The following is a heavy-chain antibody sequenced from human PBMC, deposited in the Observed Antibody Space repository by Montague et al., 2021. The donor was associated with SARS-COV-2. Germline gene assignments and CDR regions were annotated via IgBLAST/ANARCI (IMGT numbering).Heavy chain of an antibody. CDR3: ARRSGHLGALDL. Sequence: SETLSLTCTVSGGSINSGSYYWSWIRQPPGKGLEWIGYIHTSGSAYYNPSLRSRLTISMDTSKNQLSLTLSSVTAADTAVYYCARRSGHLGALDLWGQGTLVTVSS. CDR1: GGSINSGSYY. CDR2: IHTSGSA. J-gene: IGHJ3*01. V-gene: IGHV4-61*01.